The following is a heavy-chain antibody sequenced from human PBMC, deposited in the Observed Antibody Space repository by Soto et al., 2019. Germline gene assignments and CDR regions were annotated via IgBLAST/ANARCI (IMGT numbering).Heavy chain of an antibody. V-gene: IGHV3-23*01. CDR2: ISGSGGST. CDR3: AKEQLVLNY. J-gene: IGHJ4*02. D-gene: IGHD6-6*01. CDR1: GFPFSTYA. Sequence: PGGSLRLSCAASGFPFSTYAMSWVRQAPGKGLEWVSLISGSGGSTYYADSVKGRFTISRDNSRDTLYLQMNSLRAEDTAVYYCAKEQLVLNYWGQGTLVTVSS.